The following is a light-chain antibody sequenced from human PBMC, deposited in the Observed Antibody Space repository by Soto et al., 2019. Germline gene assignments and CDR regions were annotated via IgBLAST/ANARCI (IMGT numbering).Light chain of an antibody. J-gene: IGKJ4*01. V-gene: IGKV3-20*01. CDR2: DAS. CDR3: QGSSCYPLR. Sequence: VLTQTPGSRLLYAKERATLSGRASQTVRNNFIAWYQQKPGQAPRLLIYDASSRATGIPDRFSGCGSGTDFTLTISCLDPEYFAVYNCQGSSCYPLRFGGGTKVDIK. CDR1: QTVRNNF.